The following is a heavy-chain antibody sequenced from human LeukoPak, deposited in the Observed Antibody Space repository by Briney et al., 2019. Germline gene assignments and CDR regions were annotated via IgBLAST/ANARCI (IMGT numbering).Heavy chain of an antibody. CDR1: GGSISSGSYY. Sequence: SETLSLTCTVSGGSISSGSYYWGWIRQTPGKGLEWIGNIFYSGRTYYKPSLKSRATISIDRSKNQFSLNLPSVTAADTAVYYCARDRIWNDAGHDPFDIWGQGTMVTVSS. V-gene: IGHV4-39*07. CDR2: IFYSGRT. J-gene: IGHJ3*02. CDR3: ARDRIWNDAGHDPFDI. D-gene: IGHD1-1*01.